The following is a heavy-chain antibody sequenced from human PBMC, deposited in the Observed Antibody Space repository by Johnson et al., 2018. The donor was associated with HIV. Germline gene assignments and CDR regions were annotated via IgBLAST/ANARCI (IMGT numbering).Heavy chain of an antibody. CDR3: ARGVDGAFDI. V-gene: IGHV3-30-3*01. CDR1: GFTFSSYA. Sequence: QVQLVESGGGVVQPGRSLRLSCAASGFTFSSYAMHWVRQAPGKGLEWVAVISYDGSNKYYADSVKGRFTLSRDNSKNTLYLQMNSLRAEDTAVYYCARGVDGAFDIWGQGTMVTVSS. D-gene: IGHD3-10*01. J-gene: IGHJ3*02. CDR2: ISYDGSNK.